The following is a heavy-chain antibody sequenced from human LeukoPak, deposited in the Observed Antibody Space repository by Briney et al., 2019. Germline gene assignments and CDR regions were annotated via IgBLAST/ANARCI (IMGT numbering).Heavy chain of an antibody. CDR2: ISPSGSSI. D-gene: IGHD1-26*01. CDR3: TSWSYPFDY. J-gene: IGHJ4*02. V-gene: IGHV3-48*03. Sequence: GGSLRLSCAASGFTFSSYAMSWVRQAPGKGLEWVSYISPSGSSIYYADSVKGRFTSSRDNAKNSLYLQMNSLRAEDTALYYCTSWSYPFDYWGQGTLVTVSS. CDR1: GFTFSSYA.